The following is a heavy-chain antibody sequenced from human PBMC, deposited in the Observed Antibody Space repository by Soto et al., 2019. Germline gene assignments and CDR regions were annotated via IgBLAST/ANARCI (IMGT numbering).Heavy chain of an antibody. CDR1: GGTFSSYT. Sequence: QVQLVQSGAEVKKPGSSVKVSCKASGGTFSSYTISWVRQAPGQGLEWMGRIIPILGITNYAQKFQGRVTITADKSTSTDYMELSSLRSEDTAVYYCARNMYSSGPYGMDVWGQGTTVTVSS. J-gene: IGHJ6*02. CDR3: ARNMYSSGPYGMDV. D-gene: IGHD6-19*01. CDR2: IIPILGIT. V-gene: IGHV1-69*02.